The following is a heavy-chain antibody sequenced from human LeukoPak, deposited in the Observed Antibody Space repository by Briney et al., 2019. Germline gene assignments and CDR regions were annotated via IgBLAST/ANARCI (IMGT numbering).Heavy chain of an antibody. CDR2: IYYSGST. J-gene: IGHJ5*02. Sequence: SETLSLTCTVSGGSISTYYWSWIRQPPGKGLEWIGYIYYSGSTNYNPSLKSRVTISVDTSKNQFSLKLSSVTAAGTAVYYCARATTWFDPWGQGTLVTVSS. V-gene: IGHV4-59*01. D-gene: IGHD5-24*01. CDR1: GGSISTYY. CDR3: ARATTWFDP.